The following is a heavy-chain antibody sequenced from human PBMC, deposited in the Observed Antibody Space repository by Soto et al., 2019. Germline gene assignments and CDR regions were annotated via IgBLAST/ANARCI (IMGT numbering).Heavy chain of an antibody. CDR1: GFTFSSYA. Sequence: GGSLRLSCAASGFTFSSYAMHWVRQAPGKGLEWVAVISYDGSNKYYADSVKGRFTISRDNSKNTLYLQMNSLRAEDTAVYYCARGDSSSWYYYYYGMDVWGQGTTVTVSS. D-gene: IGHD6-13*01. V-gene: IGHV3-30*04. CDR2: ISYDGSNK. CDR3: ARGDSSSWYYYYYGMDV. J-gene: IGHJ6*02.